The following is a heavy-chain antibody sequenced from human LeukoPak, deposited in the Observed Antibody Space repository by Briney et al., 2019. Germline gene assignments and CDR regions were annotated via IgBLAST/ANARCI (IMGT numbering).Heavy chain of an antibody. CDR1: GSTFSSYA. V-gene: IGHV3-23*01. CDR3: AKGRYLAYDSSGYYEGPYYFDY. D-gene: IGHD3-22*01. CDR2: ISGSGGST. J-gene: IGHJ4*02. Sequence: QPGGSLRLSCAASGSTFSSYAMSWVRQAPGKGLEWVSAISGSGGSTYYADSVKGRFTISRDNSKNTLYLQMNSLRAEDTAVYYCAKGRYLAYDSSGYYEGPYYFDYWGQGTLVTVSS.